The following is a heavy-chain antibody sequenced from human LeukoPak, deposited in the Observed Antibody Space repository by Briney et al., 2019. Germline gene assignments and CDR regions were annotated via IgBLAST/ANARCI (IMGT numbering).Heavy chain of an antibody. Sequence: SETLSLTCTVSGGSISSSSYYWGWIRQPPGKALAWIGRIYTSGSTNYNPSLKSRVTMSVDTSKNQFSLKLSSVTAADTAVYYCARESGLRFLEWLTYYYYMDVWGKGTTVTVSS. D-gene: IGHD3-3*01. V-gene: IGHV4-39*07. CDR3: ARESGLRFLEWLTYYYYMDV. J-gene: IGHJ6*03. CDR1: GGSISSSSYY. CDR2: IYTSGST.